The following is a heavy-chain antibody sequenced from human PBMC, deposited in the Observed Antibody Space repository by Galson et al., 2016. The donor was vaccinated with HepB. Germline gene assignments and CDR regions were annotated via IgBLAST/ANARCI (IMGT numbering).Heavy chain of an antibody. CDR1: GFGFSSYA. CDR2: ISGSVGST. D-gene: IGHD3-10*01. J-gene: IGHJ4*02. Sequence: SLRLSCAASGFGFSSYAMSWVRQAPGKGLEWVSSISGSVGSTYYADSVKGRFTISRDSSKNTLYLQMNSLRAEDTAVYYCATLLWFGELLYPFDYWGQGTLVTVSS. V-gene: IGHV3-23*01. CDR3: ATLLWFGELLYPFDY.